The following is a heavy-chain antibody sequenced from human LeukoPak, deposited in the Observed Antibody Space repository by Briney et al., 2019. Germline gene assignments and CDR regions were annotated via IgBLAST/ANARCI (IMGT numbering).Heavy chain of an antibody. CDR3: ARVYQSAEYYFDY. V-gene: IGHV4-59*01. CDR1: GGSIDSYY. D-gene: IGHD2-2*01. Sequence: SETLSLTCTVSGGSIDSYYWSWIRQPPGKGMEWIGYIYYTGSTECHPSLKSRVTISLDTSKTQFSLKLTSVTAADTAVYYCARVYQSAEYYFDYWGQGNPVSVSS. CDR2: IYYTGST. J-gene: IGHJ4*02.